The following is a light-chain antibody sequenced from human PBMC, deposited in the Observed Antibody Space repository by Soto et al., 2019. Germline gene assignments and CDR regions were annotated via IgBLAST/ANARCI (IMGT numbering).Light chain of an antibody. J-gene: IGKJ4*01. CDR3: LQSLQFPLT. V-gene: IGKV2D-29*01. Sequence: MWMTQTPLSLSVTPGQSASISCKSSQTLLHSNGKSYLYWYLQKAGQAPQLLIDEVSNRFSGVPDRFSGSGSGTDFTLKISRVEAEDVGVYYCLQSLQFPLTFGGGTKVEIK. CDR2: EVS. CDR1: QTLLHSNGKSY.